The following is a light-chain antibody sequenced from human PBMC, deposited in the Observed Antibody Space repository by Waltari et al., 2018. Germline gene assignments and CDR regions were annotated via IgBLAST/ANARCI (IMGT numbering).Light chain of an antibody. CDR3: CSNVGSSVF. J-gene: IGLJ2*01. V-gene: IGLV2-23*03. CDR2: EGN. Sequence: QSALTQPASVSGSPGQPITISCTGFTRNVGSYKLLSWYQKHPGKAPKLLIYEGNRRPSGVSNRFAGSKSDNTASLTLSGLQAEDEADYYCCSNVGSSVFFGGGTKLTVL. CDR1: TRNVGSYKL.